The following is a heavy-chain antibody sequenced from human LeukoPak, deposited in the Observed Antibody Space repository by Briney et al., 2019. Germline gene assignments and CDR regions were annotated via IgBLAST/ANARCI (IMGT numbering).Heavy chain of an antibody. CDR1: GFTFSSYG. CDR3: AKVGPYCSGGSCFHYYYYMDV. D-gene: IGHD2-15*01. Sequence: PGGTLRLSCAASGFTFSSYGMSWVRQAPGKGLEWVSSISGSGGSTYYADSVKGRFTISRDNSKNTLSLEMNSLRAEDTAVYYCAKVGPYCSGGSCFHYYYYMDVWGKGTTVTISS. CDR2: ISGSGGST. J-gene: IGHJ6*03. V-gene: IGHV3-23*01.